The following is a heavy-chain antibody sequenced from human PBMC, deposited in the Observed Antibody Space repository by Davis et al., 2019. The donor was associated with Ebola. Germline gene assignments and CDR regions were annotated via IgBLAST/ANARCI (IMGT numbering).Heavy chain of an antibody. J-gene: IGHJ4*02. CDR2: ISGYGGST. CDR3: AKGWDTSSWLNY. Sequence: PGGSLRLSCAASGFTFISYAMSWVRQTPEKGLEWVSTISGYGGSTYYADSVKGRFTISRDNSKNTLFLQMNSLRADDTAVYYCAKGWDTSSWLNYWGQGTLVTVSS. CDR1: GFTFISYA. D-gene: IGHD6-13*01. V-gene: IGHV3-23*01.